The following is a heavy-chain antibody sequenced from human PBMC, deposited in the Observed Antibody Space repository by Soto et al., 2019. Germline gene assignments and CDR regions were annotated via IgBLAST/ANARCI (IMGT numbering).Heavy chain of an antibody. Sequence: GGSLRLSCAASGFTFSCYAMSWVRQAPGKGLEWVSAISGSGVSTYYADSVKGRFTISRDNSKNTLYLQMNSLRAEDTAVYYCAKSPGMYYYDSSGYYHYDYWGQGTLVTVSS. CDR1: GFTFSCYA. D-gene: IGHD3-22*01. J-gene: IGHJ4*02. CDR3: AKSPGMYYYDSSGYYHYDY. CDR2: ISGSGVST. V-gene: IGHV3-23*01.